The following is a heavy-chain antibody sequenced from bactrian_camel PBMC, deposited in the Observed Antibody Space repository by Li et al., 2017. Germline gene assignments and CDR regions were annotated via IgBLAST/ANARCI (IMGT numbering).Heavy chain of an antibody. CDR3: TLGGVTAGWND. Sequence: VQLVESGGGLVQPGGSLRLSCAASGFLFSSYSCYVSWVRQAPGKGLEWVAGNAADGNLYYGDSVKGRFAIFRDNAKNTVYLQSNNLKTEDTAMYYCTLGGVTAGWNDWGQGTQVTVS. CDR1: GFLFSSYSCY. J-gene: IGHJ4*01. CDR2: NAADGNL. V-gene: IGHV3S10*01. D-gene: IGHD5*01.